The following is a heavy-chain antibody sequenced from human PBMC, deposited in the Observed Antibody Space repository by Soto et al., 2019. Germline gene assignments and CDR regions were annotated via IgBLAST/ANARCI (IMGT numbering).Heavy chain of an antibody. CDR3: VHSRCGGDCLRSYSSHYYYGMDV. Sequence: QITLKESGPTLVKPTQTLTLTCTFSGFSLSTGGVDVGWIRQPPGKALEWLALIYWDNDKRYSPSLKSRLTVTKDTSKNQVVLTMTNMDPVDTATYYCVHSRCGGDCLRSYSSHYYYGMDVWGQGTTVTVFS. J-gene: IGHJ6*02. D-gene: IGHD2-21*02. CDR1: GFSLSTGGVD. CDR2: IYWDNDK. V-gene: IGHV2-5*02.